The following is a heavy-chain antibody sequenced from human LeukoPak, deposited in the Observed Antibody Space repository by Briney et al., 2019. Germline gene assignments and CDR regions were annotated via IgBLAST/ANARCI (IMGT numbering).Heavy chain of an antibody. CDR2: ISYDGGNE. Sequence: GGSLRLSCAASGFTFSTYGMHWVRQAPGKGLEWVAIISYDGGNEYYADSVKGRFTISRDNSKSTLHLQMNSLRAEDSAVFYCAKDQKRDSGYYAMDVWGQGTTVTVSS. J-gene: IGHJ6*02. CDR1: GFTFSTYG. D-gene: IGHD2-21*01. V-gene: IGHV3-30*18. CDR3: AKDQKRDSGYYAMDV.